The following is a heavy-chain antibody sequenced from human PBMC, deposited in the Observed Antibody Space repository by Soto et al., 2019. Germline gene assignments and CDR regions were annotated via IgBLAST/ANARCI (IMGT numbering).Heavy chain of an antibody. CDR2: ISYDGRNR. D-gene: IGHD1-1*01. CDR1: GFTFRRDG. CDR3: AKDRSNTWTFDY. V-gene: IGHV3-30*18. Sequence: QVRLVEFGGGVVQPGRSLRLSCAASGFTFRRDGMHWVRQAPGKGLEWVAVISYDGRNRYYADSVKGRFAISRDDSKNTLYLQMNSLKPEDTAVYYCAKDRSNTWTFDYWGLGTLVTVSS. J-gene: IGHJ4*02.